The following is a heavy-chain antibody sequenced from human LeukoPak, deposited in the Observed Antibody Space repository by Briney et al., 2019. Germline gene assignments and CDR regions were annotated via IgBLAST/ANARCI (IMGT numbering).Heavy chain of an antibody. J-gene: IGHJ6*03. Sequence: ASVKVSCKASGYTFTSYGISWVRQAPGQGLEWMGWISAYNGNTNYAQKLQGRVTMTTDTSTSTAYMELRSLRSDDTAVYYCARDLILYSSSWYSYMDAWGKGTTVTISS. CDR3: ARDLILYSSSWYSYMDA. V-gene: IGHV1-18*01. CDR2: ISAYNGNT. CDR1: GYTFTSYG. D-gene: IGHD6-13*01.